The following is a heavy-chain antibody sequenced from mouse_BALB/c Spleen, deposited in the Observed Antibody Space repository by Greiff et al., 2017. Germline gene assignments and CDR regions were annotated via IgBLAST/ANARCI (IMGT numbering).Heavy chain of an antibody. D-gene: IGHD2-14*01. Sequence: VQGVESGPGLVAPSQSLSITCTVSGFSLTSYGVHWVRQPPGKGLEWLGVIWAGGSTNYNSALMSRLSISKDNSKSQVFLQMNSLQTDDTAMYYCARDYRYERFAYGGQGTLVTVSA. CDR3: ARDYRYERFAY. CDR1: GFSLTSYG. CDR2: IWAGGST. V-gene: IGHV2-9*02. J-gene: IGHJ3*01.